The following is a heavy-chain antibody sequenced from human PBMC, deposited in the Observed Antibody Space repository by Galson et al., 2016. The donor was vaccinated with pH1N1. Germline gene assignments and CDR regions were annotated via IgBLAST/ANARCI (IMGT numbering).Heavy chain of an antibody. CDR3: ARPSSGDNHDY. CDR1: GYTFTDYY. V-gene: IGHV1-2*06. J-gene: IGHJ4*02. D-gene: IGHD4-17*01. Sequence: SVKVSCKASGYTFTDYYIHWVRQAPGQGLEWMGRINPNSGATNYAQKFQGRVTMTRETSISTAYMELSRLRSDDTAMFYCARPSSGDNHDYWSQGTLVTVSS. CDR2: INPNSGAT.